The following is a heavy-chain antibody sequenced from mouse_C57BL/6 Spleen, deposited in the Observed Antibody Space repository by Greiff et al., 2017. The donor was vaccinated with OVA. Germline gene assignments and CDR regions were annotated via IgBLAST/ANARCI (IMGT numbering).Heavy chain of an antibody. CDR1: GYTFTSYW. Sequence: QVQLQQPGAELVMPGASVKLSCKASGYTFTSYWMPWVKQRPGQGLEWIGEIDPSDSYTNYNQKFKGKSTLTVDKSSSTAYMQLSSLTSEDSAVYYCARGDYGRSFAYWGQGTLVTVSA. V-gene: IGHV1-69*01. J-gene: IGHJ3*01. CDR2: IDPSDSYT. D-gene: IGHD1-1*01. CDR3: ARGDYGRSFAY.